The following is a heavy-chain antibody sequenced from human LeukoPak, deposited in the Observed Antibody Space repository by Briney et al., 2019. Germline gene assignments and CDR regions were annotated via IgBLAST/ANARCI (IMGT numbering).Heavy chain of an antibody. Sequence: GGSLRLSCAASGFTFSGSAIHWVRQSSGKRLEWGSQIDKKDKGYATATAYAASVKGRFTMSRDDSITTAYLQMKSLKTEDTALYYCTRDSGTYNWFDPWGQGTLVTVSS. CDR3: TRDSGTYNWFDP. CDR2: IDKKDKGYATAT. J-gene: IGHJ5*02. D-gene: IGHD1-26*01. V-gene: IGHV3-73*01. CDR1: GFTFSGSA.